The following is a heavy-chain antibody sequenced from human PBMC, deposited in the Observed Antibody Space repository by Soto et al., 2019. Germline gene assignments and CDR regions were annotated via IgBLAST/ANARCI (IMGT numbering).Heavy chain of an antibody. CDR1: GGSISSGGYS. V-gene: IGHV4-30-2*01. Sequence: SETLSLTCAVSGGSISSGGYSWSWIRQPPGKGLEWVGYIYHGGTTNYNPSLKSRVTISLDTSKNQFSLKLSSVTAADTAVYYCARHSIPGYYDILTGYSYYFDYWGQGTLVTVSS. J-gene: IGHJ4*02. CDR3: ARHSIPGYYDILTGYSYYFDY. D-gene: IGHD3-9*01. CDR2: IYHGGTT.